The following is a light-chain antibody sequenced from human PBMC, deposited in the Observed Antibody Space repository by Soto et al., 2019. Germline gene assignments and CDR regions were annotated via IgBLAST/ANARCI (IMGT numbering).Light chain of an antibody. CDR3: QQSYSTPQT. V-gene: IGKV1-39*01. CDR1: QSISSY. J-gene: IGKJ1*01. CDR2: AAS. Sequence: DIQMTQSPSSLSASVGDRVTITCRASQSISSYLNWYQQKPGKAPKLLIYAASSLQSGVPSRFSGSGSGTDFTLTISSLQFEDFATYYCQQSYSTPQTFGQGTKVEIK.